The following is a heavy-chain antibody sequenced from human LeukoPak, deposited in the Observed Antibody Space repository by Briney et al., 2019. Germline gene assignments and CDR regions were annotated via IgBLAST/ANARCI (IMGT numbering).Heavy chain of an antibody. CDR1: GFTFSSYA. D-gene: IGHD3-3*01. V-gene: IGHV3-23*01. J-gene: IGHJ6*03. Sequence: GGSLRLSCEASGFTFSSYAMSWVRQAPGKGLEWVSAISGSGGSTYYADSVKGRFTISRDNSKNTLYLQMNSLRAEDTAVYYCAKGLRFLESYMDVWGKGTTVTVSS. CDR3: AKGLRFLESYMDV. CDR2: ISGSGGST.